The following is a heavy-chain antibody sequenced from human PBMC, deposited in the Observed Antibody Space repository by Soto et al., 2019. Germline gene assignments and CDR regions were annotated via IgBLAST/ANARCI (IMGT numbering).Heavy chain of an antibody. Sequence: QVQLQESGPGLVKPSQTLSLTCTVSGGSISSGGYYWSWIRQHPGKGREWIGYIYYTGSAYYNPSLESRVTISVDTSKNQFSLKLSSVTAADTAVYYCARCGSSSWNWFDPWGQGTLVTVSS. CDR3: ARCGSSSWNWFDP. V-gene: IGHV4-31*03. CDR2: IYYTGSA. CDR1: GGSISSGGYY. D-gene: IGHD6-6*01. J-gene: IGHJ5*02.